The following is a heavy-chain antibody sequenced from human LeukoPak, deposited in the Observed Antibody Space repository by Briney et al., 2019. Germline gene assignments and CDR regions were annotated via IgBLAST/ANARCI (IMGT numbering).Heavy chain of an antibody. CDR2: ISVSGDTT. CDR3: AKDALRWAFDY. D-gene: IGHD4-23*01. V-gene: IGHV3-23*01. J-gene: IGHJ4*02. Sequence: QPGGSLRLSCAASGFTFSGYPMAWVRQAPGKGLEWVSVISVSGDTTFYLDSVKGRFTISRDNTKNMLYLQMNSLRAEDTAVYYCAKDALRWAFDYWGQGTLVTVSS. CDR1: GFTFSGYP.